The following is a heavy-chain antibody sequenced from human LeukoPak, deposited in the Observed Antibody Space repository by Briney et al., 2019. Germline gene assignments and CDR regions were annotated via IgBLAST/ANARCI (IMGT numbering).Heavy chain of an antibody. CDR3: AISGYGPHDAFDI. V-gene: IGHV1-8*02. D-gene: IGHD5-18*01. J-gene: IGHJ3*02. Sequence: GASVKVSLKASGYTFTNYGISWVRQATGQGVEWMGWMNPNSGNTGYAHKFQGRVTMTRNTSISTAYMELSSLRSEDTAVYYCAISGYGPHDAFDIWGQGTMVTVSS. CDR1: GYTFTNYG. CDR2: MNPNSGNT.